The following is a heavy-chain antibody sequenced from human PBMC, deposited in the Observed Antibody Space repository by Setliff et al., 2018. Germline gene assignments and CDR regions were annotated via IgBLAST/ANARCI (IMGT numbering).Heavy chain of an antibody. D-gene: IGHD1-26*01. V-gene: IGHV4-34*01. J-gene: IGHJ4*02. Sequence: SETLSLTCAVYGGSFSGYYWTWIRQPPGKGLEWIGEINHSGSSNYSPSLKSRVTISVDTSTNQFSLNLSSVTAADTAVYYCARGPRYSGSYYVNYWGQGTLVTVS. CDR2: INHSGSS. CDR3: ARGPRYSGSYYVNY. CDR1: GGSFSGYY.